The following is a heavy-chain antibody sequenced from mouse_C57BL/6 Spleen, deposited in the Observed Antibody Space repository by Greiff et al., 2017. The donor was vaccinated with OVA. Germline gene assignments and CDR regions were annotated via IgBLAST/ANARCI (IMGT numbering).Heavy chain of an antibody. CDR3: AREGYDYDGYFDV. V-gene: IGHV1-63*01. CDR2: IYPGGGYT. J-gene: IGHJ1*03. Sequence: QVQLKQSGAELVRPGTSVKMSCKASGYTFTNYWIGWAKQRPGHGLEWIGDIYPGGGYTNYNEKFKGKATLTADKSSSTAYMQFSSLTSEDSAIYYCAREGYDYDGYFDVWGTGTTVTVSS. CDR1: GYTFTNYW. D-gene: IGHD2-4*01.